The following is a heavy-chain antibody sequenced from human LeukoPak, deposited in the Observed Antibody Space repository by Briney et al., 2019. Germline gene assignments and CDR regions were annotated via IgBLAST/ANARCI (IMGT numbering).Heavy chain of an antibody. CDR1: GGSISSSSYY. D-gene: IGHD3-3*01. J-gene: IGHJ6*03. CDR2: IYYSGST. CDR3: ARSVRNYDFWSGYSSGYYYMDV. Sequence: PPETLSLTCTVSGGSISSSSYYWGWIRQPPGKGLEWIGSIYYSGSTYYNPSLKSRVTISVGTSKNQFSLKLSSVTAADTAVYYCARSVRNYDFWSGYSSGYYYMDVWGKGTTVTVSS. V-gene: IGHV4-39*01.